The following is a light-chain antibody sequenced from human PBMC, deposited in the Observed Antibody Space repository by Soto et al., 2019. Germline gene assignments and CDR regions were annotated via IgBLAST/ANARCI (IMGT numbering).Light chain of an antibody. CDR3: QQYGSSIA. CDR2: GAS. Sequence: IVLTQSPDTLSSSPGERATLSCRASQSVSSSYLAWYQQKPGQAPRLLIYGASSRATGIPDRFSGSGSGTDFTLTISRLEPEDFAVYYCQQYGSSIAFGQGTDWRV. CDR1: QSVSSSY. V-gene: IGKV3-20*01. J-gene: IGKJ5*01.